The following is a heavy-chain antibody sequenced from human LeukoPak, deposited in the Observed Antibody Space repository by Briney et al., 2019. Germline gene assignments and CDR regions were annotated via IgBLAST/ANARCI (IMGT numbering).Heavy chain of an antibody. D-gene: IGHD6-13*01. J-gene: IGHJ5*02. Sequence: GGFLRLSCVASGFTFRRYDMHWVRQAPGKGLGWVAVIANDESNEIYADSVKGRFTISRDNSKNTLYLQMNSLRDEDTAVYYCARAAAVSGAFRDNWFDPWGQGTLVTVSS. V-gene: IGHV3-30-3*01. CDR1: GFTFRRYD. CDR3: ARAAAVSGAFRDNWFDP. CDR2: IANDESNE.